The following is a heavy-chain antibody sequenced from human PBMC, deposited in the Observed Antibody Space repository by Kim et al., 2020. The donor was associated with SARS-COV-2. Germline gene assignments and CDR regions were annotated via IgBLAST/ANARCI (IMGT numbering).Heavy chain of an antibody. CDR2: ISYDGSNK. J-gene: IGHJ6*01. V-gene: IGHV3-30*04. Sequence: GGSLRLSCAASGFTFSSYAMHWVRQAPGKGLEWVAVISYDGSNKYYADSVKGRFTISRDNSKNTLYLQMNSLRAEDTAVYYCARDPASYSSGWPSYYYY. CDR3: ARDPASYSSGWPSYYYY. CDR1: GFTFSSYA. D-gene: IGHD6-19*01.